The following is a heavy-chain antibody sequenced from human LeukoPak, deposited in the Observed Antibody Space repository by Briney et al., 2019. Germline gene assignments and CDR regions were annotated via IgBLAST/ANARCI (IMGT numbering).Heavy chain of an antibody. CDR1: GYTFTSFY. D-gene: IGHD3-10*01. CDR2: INPSGGST. J-gene: IGHJ4*02. Sequence: ASVKVSCKASGYTFTSFYMHWVRQAPGQGLEWMGIINPSGGSTSYTQKFQGRVTVTRDTSTSTVHMELNSLTSEDTALYYCGKDYSTIVRGIYYWGQGTLVTVSS. CDR3: GKDYSTIVRGIYY. V-gene: IGHV1-46*01.